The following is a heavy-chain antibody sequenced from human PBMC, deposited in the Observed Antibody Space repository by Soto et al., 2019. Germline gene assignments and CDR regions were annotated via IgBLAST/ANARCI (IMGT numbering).Heavy chain of an antibody. CDR3: ARRPTYGYSSGWPDY. CDR1: GYTFTSYA. J-gene: IGHJ4*02. V-gene: IGHV1-3*01. Sequence: QVQLVQSGAEVKQPGASVKVSCKDSGYTFTSYAMHWVRQAPGQRLEWMGWINAGNGNTKYSQKFQGRVTITRDTSASTAYMELSSLRSEDTAVYYCARRPTYGYSSGWPDYWGQGTLVTVSS. CDR2: INAGNGNT. D-gene: IGHD6-19*01.